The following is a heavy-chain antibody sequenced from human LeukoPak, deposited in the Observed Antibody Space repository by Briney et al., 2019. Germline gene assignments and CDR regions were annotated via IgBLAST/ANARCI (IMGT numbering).Heavy chain of an antibody. CDR2: ISYDGSNK. J-gene: IGHJ4*02. D-gene: IGHD3-3*01. CDR3: ASGSHHDFWSGYYTGGFDY. Sequence: GGSLRLSCAASGFTFSSYAMHWVRQAPGKGLEWVAVISYDGSNKYYADSVKGRFTISRDNSKNTLYLQMNSLRAEDTAVYYCASGSHHDFWSGYYTGGFDYWGQGTLVTVSS. V-gene: IGHV3-30-3*01. CDR1: GFTFSSYA.